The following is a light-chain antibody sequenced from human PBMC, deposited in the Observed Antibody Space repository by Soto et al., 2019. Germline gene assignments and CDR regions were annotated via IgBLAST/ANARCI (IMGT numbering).Light chain of an antibody. CDR1: QSVRSSY. Sequence: EIVLTQSPGTLSLSPGERATLSCRASQSVRSSYLAWYQQKPGQAPRLLIYRASSRATGIPDRFSGSGSGTDFSLTISRLEPEDFAVYSCQQYGSSPITFVQGTRLEIK. CDR3: QQYGSSPIT. V-gene: IGKV3-20*01. CDR2: RAS. J-gene: IGKJ5*01.